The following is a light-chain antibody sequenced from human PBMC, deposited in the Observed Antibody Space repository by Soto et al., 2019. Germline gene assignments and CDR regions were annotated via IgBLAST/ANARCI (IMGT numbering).Light chain of an antibody. Sequence: ALQLTQSPSSLSASVGDRVTITCRASQGISSALAWYQQKPGKAPKLLIYDASSLESGVPSRFSDSGSGTDFTLTISSLQPEYVATYYCQQFNSYPRTFGQGTKVEIK. CDR2: DAS. J-gene: IGKJ1*01. CDR3: QQFNSYPRT. V-gene: IGKV1-13*02. CDR1: QGISSA.